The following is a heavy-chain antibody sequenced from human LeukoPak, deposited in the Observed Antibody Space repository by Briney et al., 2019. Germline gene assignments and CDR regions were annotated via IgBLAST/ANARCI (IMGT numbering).Heavy chain of an antibody. CDR1: GYTFTSYY. V-gene: IGHV1-46*01. J-gene: IGHJ3*02. D-gene: IGHD3-22*01. CDR2: INPSGGST. Sequence: ASVKVSCKASGYTFTSYYMHWVRQAPGQGLEWMGIINPSGGSTTYAQKFQGRVTMTRDTSTSTVYMELSSLRSEDTAVYYCARGRNYYDSSRYYYEGDAFDIWGQGTIVTVSS. CDR3: ARGRNYYDSSRYYYEGDAFDI.